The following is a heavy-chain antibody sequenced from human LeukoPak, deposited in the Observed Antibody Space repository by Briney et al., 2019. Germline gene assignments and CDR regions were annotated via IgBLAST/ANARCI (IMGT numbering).Heavy chain of an antibody. D-gene: IGHD1-7*01. J-gene: IGHJ6*03. CDR2: INTDGSST. Sequence: GGSLSLSCAASGFTFSSYWMHWVRHAPGKGLVWVSRINTDGSSTSYADSVKGRFTISRDNAKNTLYLQMNSLRAEDTAVYYCARDKNYGGYYYMDVWGKGTTVTVSS. CDR3: ARDKNYGGYYYMDV. CDR1: GFTFSSYW. V-gene: IGHV3-74*01.